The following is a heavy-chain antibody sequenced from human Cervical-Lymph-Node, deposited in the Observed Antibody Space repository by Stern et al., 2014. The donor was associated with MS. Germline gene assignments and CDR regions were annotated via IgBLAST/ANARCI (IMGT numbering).Heavy chain of an antibody. D-gene: IGHD2-15*01. Sequence: QVQLMQSGAEVKKPGSSVKVSCKASGGTFSSYTISWVRQAPGQGLEWMGRIIPILGIANYAQKFQGRVTITADKSTSTAYMELSSLRSEDTAVYYCAREWSMGYCSGGSCETDYWGQGTLVTVSS. CDR1: GGTFSSYT. V-gene: IGHV1-69*04. CDR3: AREWSMGYCSGGSCETDY. J-gene: IGHJ4*02. CDR2: IIPILGIA.